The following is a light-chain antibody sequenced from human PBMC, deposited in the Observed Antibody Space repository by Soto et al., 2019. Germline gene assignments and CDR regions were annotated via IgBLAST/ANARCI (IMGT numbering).Light chain of an antibody. J-gene: IGKJ1*01. CDR1: QSISSW. CDR2: KAS. CDR3: QQYNSSPT. V-gene: IGKV1-5*03. Sequence: DIQMTQSPSTLCTSVGDRVTITCRARQSISSWLAWYQQKPGKAPKLLIYKASSLESGVPSRFSGSGSGTEFTLTISSLQPDDFATYYCQQYNSSPTFGQGTKVEIK.